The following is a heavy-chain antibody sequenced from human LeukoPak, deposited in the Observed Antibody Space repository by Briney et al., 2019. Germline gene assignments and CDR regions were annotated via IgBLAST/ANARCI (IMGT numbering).Heavy chain of an antibody. J-gene: IGHJ5*02. CDR2: ISWNSGSI. Sequence: GGSLRLSCAASGFTFDDYAMHWVRQAPGKGLEWVSGISWNSGSIGYADSVKGRFTISRDNAKNSLYLQMNSLRAEDTAVYYCARELRIAAAGWFDPWGQGTLVTVSS. CDR3: ARELRIAAAGWFDP. D-gene: IGHD6-13*01. V-gene: IGHV3-9*01. CDR1: GFTFDDYA.